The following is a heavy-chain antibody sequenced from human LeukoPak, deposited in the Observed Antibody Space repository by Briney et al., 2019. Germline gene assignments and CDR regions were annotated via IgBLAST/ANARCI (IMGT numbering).Heavy chain of an antibody. V-gene: IGHV3-48*03. CDR2: ISSSGTAI. J-gene: IGHJ4*02. Sequence: TGGSLRLSCAASGFTFSSYQMNWVRQAPGKGLEWVSYISSSGTAIYYADSVKGRFTISRDNSKNSLFLQMNSLRAEDTAVYYCAKEYYYGSGSYLVEPFDYWGQGTLVTVSS. CDR1: GFTFSSYQ. D-gene: IGHD3-10*01. CDR3: AKEYYYGSGSYLVEPFDY.